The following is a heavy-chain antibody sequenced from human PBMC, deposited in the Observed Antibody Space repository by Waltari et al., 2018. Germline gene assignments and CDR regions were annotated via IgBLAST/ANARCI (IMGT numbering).Heavy chain of an antibody. CDR3: ATQILGSGTTGRSDAFDI. D-gene: IGHD1-1*01. V-gene: IGHV1-24*01. J-gene: IGHJ3*02. CDR1: GYTLTELS. Sequence: QVQLVQSGAEVKKPGASVKVSCKVSGYTLTELSMHWVRQAPGKGLAWMGGFDPEDGETIYAQKFQGRVTMTEDTSTDTAYMELSSLRSEDTAVYYCATQILGSGTTGRSDAFDIWGQGTMVTVSS. CDR2: FDPEDGET.